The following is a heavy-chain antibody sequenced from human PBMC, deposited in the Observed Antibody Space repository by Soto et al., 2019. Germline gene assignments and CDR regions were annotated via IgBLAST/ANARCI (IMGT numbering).Heavy chain of an antibody. CDR3: ARVDYYYDSSGYYYGGNAFDI. D-gene: IGHD3-22*01. Sequence: SETLSLTCAVYGGSFSGYYWSWIRQPPGKGLEWIGEINHSGSTNYNPSLKSRVTISVDTSKNQFSLKLSSVTAADTAVYYCARVDYYYDSSGYYYGGNAFDIWGQGTMV. CDR1: GGSFSGYY. V-gene: IGHV4-34*01. J-gene: IGHJ3*02. CDR2: INHSGST.